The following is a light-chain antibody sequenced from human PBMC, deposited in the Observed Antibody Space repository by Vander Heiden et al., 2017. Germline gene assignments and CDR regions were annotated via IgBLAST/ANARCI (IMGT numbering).Light chain of an antibody. J-gene: IGLJ3*02. CDR3: GTWDSSLSAVV. Sequence: QSVLTQPPSVSAAPGQKVTISCSGSNSYVGNNYVPWYQHHPGTAPKLLIYDNNKRPSGIPDRFSGSKSGTSDTLGITGLQTGDEADYYCGTWDSSLSAVVFGGGSKLTVL. CDR1: NSYVGNNY. CDR2: DNN. V-gene: IGLV1-51*01.